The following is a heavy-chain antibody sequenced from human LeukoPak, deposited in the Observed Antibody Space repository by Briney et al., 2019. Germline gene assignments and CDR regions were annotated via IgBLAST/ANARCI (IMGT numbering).Heavy chain of an antibody. Sequence: GGSLRLSCAASGFTFSSYEMNWVRRAPGKGLEWVSYISSSGSTIYYADAVKGRFTISRDNAKNSLYLQMNSLRAEDTAVYYCARSMVRGGEFDYWGQGTLVTVSS. J-gene: IGHJ4*02. CDR2: ISSSGSTI. CDR1: GFTFSSYE. CDR3: ARSMVRGGEFDY. D-gene: IGHD3-10*01. V-gene: IGHV3-48*03.